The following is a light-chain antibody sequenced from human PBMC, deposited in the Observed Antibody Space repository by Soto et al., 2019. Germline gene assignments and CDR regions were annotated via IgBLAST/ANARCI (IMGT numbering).Light chain of an antibody. CDR2: AAS. Sequence: DIQLTQSPSFLSASVGDRVTITCRASQGISSDLAWYQQKPGKAPKRLIYAASSLQSGVPSRFSGSGSGTEFTLTISSLQPEDFATYYCLQHNSSITFGQGTRLEIK. V-gene: IGKV1-9*01. J-gene: IGKJ5*01. CDR3: LQHNSSIT. CDR1: QGISSD.